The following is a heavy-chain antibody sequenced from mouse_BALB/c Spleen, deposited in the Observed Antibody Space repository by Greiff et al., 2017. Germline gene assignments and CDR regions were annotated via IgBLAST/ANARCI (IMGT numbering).Heavy chain of an antibody. CDR1: GFTFSDYG. Sequence: EVQVVESGGGLVQPGGSRKLSCAASGFTFSDYGMAWVRQAPGKGPEWVAFISNLAYSIYYADTVTGRFTISRENAKNTLYLEMSSLRSEDTAMYYCARVTTVVATRAMDYWGQGTSVTVSS. CDR3: ARVTTVVATRAMDY. CDR2: ISNLAYSI. D-gene: IGHD1-1*01. V-gene: IGHV5-15*02. J-gene: IGHJ4*01.